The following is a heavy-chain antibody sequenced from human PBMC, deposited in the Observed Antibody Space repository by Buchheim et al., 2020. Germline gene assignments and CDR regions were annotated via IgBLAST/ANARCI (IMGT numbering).Heavy chain of an antibody. V-gene: IGHV4-34*01. CDR2: INHSGST. D-gene: IGHD2-2*01. J-gene: IGHJ4*02. CDR3: AVPGVVPAAIYFI. Sequence: QVQLQQWGAGLLKPSETLSLTCAVYDGPFSGYYWSWIRQPPGKGLEWIGEINHSGSTNYNPSLKSRVTISVDTSKNQFSLKLSSVTAADTAVYYCAVPGVVPAAIYFIWGQGTL. CDR1: DGPFSGYY.